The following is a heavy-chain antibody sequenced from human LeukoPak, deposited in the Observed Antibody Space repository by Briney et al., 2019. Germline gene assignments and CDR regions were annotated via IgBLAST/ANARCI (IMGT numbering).Heavy chain of an antibody. D-gene: IGHD2-21*01. CDR2: MNPNSGNT. CDR3: ARVAGNCGGDCYRLVY. Sequence: SLKVSCTASGYTFTTYDISWVRQATGQGLEWMSWMNPNSGNTGYAQKFQGRVTMTRNTSISTAYMELSSLRAEDTAVYYCARVAGNCGGDCYRLVYWGQGTLVTVSS. CDR1: GYTFTTYD. J-gene: IGHJ4*02. V-gene: IGHV1-8*01.